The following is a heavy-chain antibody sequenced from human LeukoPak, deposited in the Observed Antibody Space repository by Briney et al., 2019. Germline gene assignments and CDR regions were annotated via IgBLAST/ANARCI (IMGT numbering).Heavy chain of an antibody. CDR2: IIPIFGTA. CDR1: GGTFSSYA. D-gene: IGHD3-3*01. CDR3: AGAGEVRTIFGVSWAY. J-gene: IGHJ4*02. Sequence: SVKVSCKASGGTFSSYAISWVRQAPGQGLEWMGGIIPIFGTANYAQKFQGRVTITADESTSTAYMELSSLRSEDTAVYYCAGAGEVRTIFGVSWAYWGQGTLVTVSS. V-gene: IGHV1-69*13.